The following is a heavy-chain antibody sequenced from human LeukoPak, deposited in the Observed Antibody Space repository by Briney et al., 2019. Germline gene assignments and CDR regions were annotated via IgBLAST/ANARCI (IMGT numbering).Heavy chain of an antibody. D-gene: IGHD3-10*01. J-gene: IGHJ5*02. CDR2: MNPNRGNT. CDR3: ARDARYYGSGSYYHH. Sequence: GASLKVSCKXSGYTFTSYDINWVRQATGQGLEWMGWMNPNRGNTGYSQKSQHRVTMPRNTPVSTAYMELSSLRSEDTAVYYCARDARYYGSGSYYHHWGQGTLVTVSS. CDR1: GYTFTSYD. V-gene: IGHV1-8*01.